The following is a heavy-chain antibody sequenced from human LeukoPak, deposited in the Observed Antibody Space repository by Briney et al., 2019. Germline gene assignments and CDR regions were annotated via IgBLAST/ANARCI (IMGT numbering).Heavy chain of an antibody. Sequence: GGSLRLSRAASGFTFSSYAMSWVRQAPGEGLEWVSAISVSGGSTYYADSVKGRFTVSRDNSKNTLYLQMNSLRAEDTAVYYCARVSSSSFDYWGQGTLVTVSS. CDR3: ARVSSSSFDY. CDR2: ISVSGGST. V-gene: IGHV3-23*01. D-gene: IGHD6-6*01. J-gene: IGHJ4*02. CDR1: GFTFSSYA.